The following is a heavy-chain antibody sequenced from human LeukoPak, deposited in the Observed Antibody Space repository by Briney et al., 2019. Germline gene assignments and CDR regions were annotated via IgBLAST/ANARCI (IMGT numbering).Heavy chain of an antibody. CDR2: INTDGSST. Sequence: QPGGSLRLSCAASGFTFSSYWMHWVRQAPGKGLVWVSRINTDGSSTSYADSVKGRFTISRDNAKNTLYLQMNSLRAEDTAVYYCARDRIVVVPAAGGLFNWFDPWGKGTLVTVSS. CDR1: GFTFSSYW. J-gene: IGHJ5*02. D-gene: IGHD2-2*01. V-gene: IGHV3-74*01. CDR3: ARDRIVVVPAAGGLFNWFDP.